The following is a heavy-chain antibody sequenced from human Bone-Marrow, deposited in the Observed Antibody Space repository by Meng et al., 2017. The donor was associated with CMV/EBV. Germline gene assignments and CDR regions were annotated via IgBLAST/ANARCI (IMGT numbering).Heavy chain of an antibody. CDR2: IYYSGST. CDR1: GGSISSSSYY. CDR3: ARDSTYYDFWSGYYGGDWFDP. Sequence: SETLSLTCTVSGGSISSSSYYWGWIRQPPGKGLEWIGSIYYSGSTYYNPSLKSRVTISVDTSKNQFSLKLSSVTAADTAVYYCARDSTYYDFWSGYYGGDWFDPWGQGTLVTSPQ. D-gene: IGHD3-3*01. V-gene: IGHV4-39*07. J-gene: IGHJ5*02.